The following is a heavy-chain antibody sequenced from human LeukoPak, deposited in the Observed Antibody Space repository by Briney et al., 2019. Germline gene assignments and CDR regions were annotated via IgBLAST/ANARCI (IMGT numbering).Heavy chain of an antibody. CDR2: ISSSSSYI. D-gene: IGHD1-26*01. Sequence: GGSLRLSCAASGFTFSSYSMNWVRQAPGKGLEWVSSISSSSSYIYYADSVKGRFTISRDNAKNSLYLQMNGLRAEDTAVYYCARGWERGAFDIWGQGTMVTVSS. V-gene: IGHV3-21*01. CDR1: GFTFSSYS. CDR3: ARGWERGAFDI. J-gene: IGHJ3*02.